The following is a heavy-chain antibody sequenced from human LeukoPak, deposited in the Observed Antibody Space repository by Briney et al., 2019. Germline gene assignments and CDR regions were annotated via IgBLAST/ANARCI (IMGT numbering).Heavy chain of an antibody. CDR2: ISSSSSYI. Sequence: SGGSLRLSCAASGFTFSSYSMNWVRQAPGKGLEWVSSISSSSSYIYYADSVKGRFTISRDNAKNSLYLQMNSLRAEDTAVYYCAKGSQWLVQGDYFGYWGQGTLVTVSS. J-gene: IGHJ4*02. V-gene: IGHV3-21*04. CDR3: AKGSQWLVQGDYFGY. D-gene: IGHD6-19*01. CDR1: GFTFSSYS.